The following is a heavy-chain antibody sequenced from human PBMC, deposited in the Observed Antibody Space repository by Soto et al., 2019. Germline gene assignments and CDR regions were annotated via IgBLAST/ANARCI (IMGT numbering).Heavy chain of an antibody. D-gene: IGHD2-15*01. CDR1: GGSISSGGYY. CDR3: ARASAGYCSGGSCYPDAFDI. J-gene: IGHJ3*02. Sequence: QVQLQESGPGLVKPSQTLSLTCTVSGGSISSGGYYWSWIRQHPGKGLEWIGYIYYSGSTYYNPSLKSRVTISVDTSKNQFSLKLSSVTGADTAVYYCARASAGYCSGGSCYPDAFDIWGQGTMVTVSS. CDR2: IYYSGST. V-gene: IGHV4-31*03.